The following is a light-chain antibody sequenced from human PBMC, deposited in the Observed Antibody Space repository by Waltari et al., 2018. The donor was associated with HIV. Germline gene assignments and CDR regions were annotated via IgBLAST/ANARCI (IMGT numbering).Light chain of an antibody. J-gene: IGLJ2*01. CDR2: EVS. CDR3: TSYTSASTVV. CDR1: NVDLESSIY. V-gene: IGLV2-14*01. Sequence: QSVLTQPASVSGSPGQSITISCMEPNVDLESSIYVPWYQQHPGKAPKLLIYEVSSRPSGVSGRFSGSKSGHTASLTISGIQTEDEAHYYCTSYTSASTVVFGGGTKLTVL.